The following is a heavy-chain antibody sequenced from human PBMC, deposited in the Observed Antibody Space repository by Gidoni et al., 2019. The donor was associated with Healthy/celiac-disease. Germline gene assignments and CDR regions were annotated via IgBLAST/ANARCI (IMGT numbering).Heavy chain of an antibody. CDR3: ARDSGDV. J-gene: IGHJ6*04. V-gene: IGHV3-64*01. CDR1: GFTVSSYA. CDR2: ISSNGVST. Sequence: EVQLVESGGGLVQTGGSLRLPCEASGFTVSSYAMHWVRQAPGKGLEYVSAISSNGVSTYYANSVKGRFNISRDNSKNTLYLQMGSLRAEDMEVYYCARDSGDVWGKGTTVTVSS.